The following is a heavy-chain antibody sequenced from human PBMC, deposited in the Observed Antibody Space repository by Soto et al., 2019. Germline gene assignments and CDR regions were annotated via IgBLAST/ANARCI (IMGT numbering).Heavy chain of an antibody. CDR1: GFSFSSNA. V-gene: IGHV3-23*01. D-gene: IGHD3-3*01. CDR3: ASGGDFWSGYYIGWFDP. CDR2: ISGGGLGT. Sequence: GGSLRLSCAASGFSFSSNAMSWVRQAPGKGLEWVSAISGGGLGTYYADSLKGRFTISRDNSKNTLYLQMNSLRVEDTAVYYCASGGDFWSGYYIGWFDPWGQGTLVTVSS. J-gene: IGHJ5*02.